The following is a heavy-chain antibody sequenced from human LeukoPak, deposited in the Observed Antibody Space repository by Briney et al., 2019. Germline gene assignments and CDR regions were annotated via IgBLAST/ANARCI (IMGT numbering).Heavy chain of an antibody. Sequence: ASVKVSCKASGYTFTSYAIHWVRQAPGQRLEWMGWISAGNGNTKYSQNFQGRVTFISNTSATTAFMELSSLRSEDAAVYYCARGLRWFCDYWGQGTLVTVSS. D-gene: IGHD4-23*01. V-gene: IGHV1-3*01. CDR3: ARGLRWFCDY. CDR2: ISAGNGNT. J-gene: IGHJ4*02. CDR1: GYTFTSYA.